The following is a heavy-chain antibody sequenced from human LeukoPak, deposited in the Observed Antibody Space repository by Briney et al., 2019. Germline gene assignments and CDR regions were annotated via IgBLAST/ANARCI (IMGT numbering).Heavy chain of an antibody. CDR3: ARGLAAAGPYYFDS. J-gene: IGHJ4*02. CDR1: GGSISSYY. Sequence: PSETLCLSCTVSGGSISSYYWSWIRQPAGKGLEWIGRIYTSGSTNYNPSLKSRVTISVDKSKNQFSLKLSSVTAADTAVYYCARGLAAAGPYYFDSWGQGTVVTVSS. D-gene: IGHD6-13*01. V-gene: IGHV4-4*07. CDR2: IYTSGST.